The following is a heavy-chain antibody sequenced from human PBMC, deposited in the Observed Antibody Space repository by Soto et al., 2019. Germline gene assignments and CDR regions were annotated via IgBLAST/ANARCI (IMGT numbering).Heavy chain of an antibody. J-gene: IGHJ3*02. CDR3: AREKSKTRAFDI. V-gene: IGHV3-33*01. D-gene: IGHD1-1*01. CDR2: IWYDGSNK. CDR1: GFTFSSYG. Sequence: QVQLVESGGGVVQPGRSLRLSCAASGFTFSSYGMRWVRQAPGKGLEWVAVIWYDGSNKYYADSVKGRFTISRDNSKNTLYLQMNSLRAEDTAVYYCAREKSKTRAFDIWGQGTMVTVSS.